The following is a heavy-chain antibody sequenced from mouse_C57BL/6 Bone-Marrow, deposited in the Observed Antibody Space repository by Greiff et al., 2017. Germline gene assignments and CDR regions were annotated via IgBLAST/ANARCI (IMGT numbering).Heavy chain of an antibody. CDR3: ALGNYYGSSYDWYFDV. CDR1: GYTFTSYW. CDR2: INPSNGGT. Sequence: VQLQQPGTELVKPGASVKLSCKASGYTFTSYWMHWVKQRPGQGLEWIGNINPSNGGTNYNEKFKSKATLTVDKSSSTAYMQLSSLTSEDSAVYYCALGNYYGSSYDWYFDVWGTGTTVTVSS. J-gene: IGHJ1*03. D-gene: IGHD1-1*01. V-gene: IGHV1-53*01.